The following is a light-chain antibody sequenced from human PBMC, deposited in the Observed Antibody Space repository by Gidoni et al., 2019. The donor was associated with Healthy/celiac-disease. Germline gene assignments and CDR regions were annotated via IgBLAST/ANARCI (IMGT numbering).Light chain of an antibody. J-gene: IGLJ1*01. CDR1: SSNIGAGYD. CDR3: QSYDSSLSGAYV. CDR2: GNS. V-gene: IGLV1-40*01. Sequence: QPVLTQPPSVSEAPGQRVTIPCTGSSSNIGAGYDVHWYQQLPGTAPKLLIYGNSNRPSGVPDRFSGSKSGTSASLAITGLQAEDEADYYCQSYDSSLSGAYVFGTGTKVTGL.